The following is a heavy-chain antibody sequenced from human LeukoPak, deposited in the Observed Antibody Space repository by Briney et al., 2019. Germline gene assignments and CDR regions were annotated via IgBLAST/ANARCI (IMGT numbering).Heavy chain of an antibody. CDR1: GFTFSSYG. V-gene: IGHV3-30*02. CDR3: ARDPPPGFCTNGVCYTPQH. D-gene: IGHD2-8*01. CDR2: IRYDGSNK. J-gene: IGHJ1*01. Sequence: GGSLRLSCAASGFTFSSYGMHWVRQAPGKGLEWVAFIRYDGSNKYYADSVKGRFTISRDNSKNTLYLQMNSLRAEDTAVYYCARDPPPGFCTNGVCYTPQHWGQGTLVTVSS.